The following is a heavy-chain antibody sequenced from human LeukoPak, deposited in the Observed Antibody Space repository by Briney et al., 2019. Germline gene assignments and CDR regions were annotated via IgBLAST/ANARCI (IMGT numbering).Heavy chain of an antibody. CDR3: ARDGRDGDYPSRFDY. Sequence: SEPLSLTCTVSGGSISSYYWSWIRQPPGKGLEWIGYMYYSGSTNYNPSLKSRVTISVDTSKNQFSLKLSSVTAADTAVYYCARDGRDGDYPSRFDYWGQGTLVTVSS. J-gene: IGHJ4*02. CDR1: GGSISSYY. CDR2: MYYSGST. D-gene: IGHD4-17*01. V-gene: IGHV4-59*01.